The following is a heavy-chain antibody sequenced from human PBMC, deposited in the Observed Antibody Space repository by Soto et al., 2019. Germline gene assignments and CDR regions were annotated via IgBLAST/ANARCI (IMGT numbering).Heavy chain of an antibody. CDR3: ARGNSDYAYGSFEY. D-gene: IGHD5-12*01. V-gene: IGHV1-3*01. CDR2: IAAGNGKT. CDR1: GFIFSTSV. J-gene: IGHJ4*02. Sequence: AASVKVSCKTSGFIFSTSVIHWVRQAPGQRPEWMGWIAAGNGKTDYSQKFQGRLTLDRDTSASTVYLDLTILRAEDTAVYFCARGNSDYAYGSFEYWGQGSPVTVSS.